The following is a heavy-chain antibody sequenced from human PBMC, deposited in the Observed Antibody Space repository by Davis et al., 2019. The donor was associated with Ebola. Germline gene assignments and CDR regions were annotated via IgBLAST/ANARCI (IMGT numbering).Heavy chain of an antibody. J-gene: IGHJ4*02. V-gene: IGHV3-30*03. CDR3: ARAYSSSPLGY. CDR2: ISNDGANK. Sequence: GGSLRLSCAASGFTFSSYAIHWVRQAPGKGLEWVTAISNDGANKYYADSVKGRFTISRDNSKNTLFIQMNSLRDEDTAVYYCARAYSSSPLGYWGQGTLVTVSS. D-gene: IGHD6-6*01. CDR1: GFTFSSYA.